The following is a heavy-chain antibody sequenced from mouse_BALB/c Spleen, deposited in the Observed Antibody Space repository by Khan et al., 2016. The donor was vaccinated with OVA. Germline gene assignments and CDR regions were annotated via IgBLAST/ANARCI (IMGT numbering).Heavy chain of an antibody. CDR3: ARGNYDGKSAYAMDY. CDR2: IAPGSGST. Sequence: DLVKPGASVKLSCKASGYTFTSYWINWIKQRPGQGLEWIGRIAPGSGSTSYNEMFKDKATLTVDTSSSTAYIQVSSLSSEDSAVYFCARGNYDGKSAYAMDYWGQGTSLTVSS. D-gene: IGHD1-1*01. J-gene: IGHJ4*01. V-gene: IGHV1S41*01. CDR1: GYTFTSYW.